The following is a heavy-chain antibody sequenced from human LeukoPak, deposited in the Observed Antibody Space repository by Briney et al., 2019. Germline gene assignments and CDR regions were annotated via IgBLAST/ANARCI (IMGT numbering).Heavy chain of an antibody. Sequence: GGSLRLSCAASGFTFSSYAMHWVRQAPGKGLEWVAVISYDGGNTYYADSVKGRFTISRDNSKNTLYLQLNSLRAEDTAVYYCARDSTYYYGSGSSGPHYFDYWGQGTLVTVSS. V-gene: IGHV3-30*01. CDR2: ISYDGGNT. D-gene: IGHD3-10*01. J-gene: IGHJ4*02. CDR1: GFTFSSYA. CDR3: ARDSTYYYGSGSSGPHYFDY.